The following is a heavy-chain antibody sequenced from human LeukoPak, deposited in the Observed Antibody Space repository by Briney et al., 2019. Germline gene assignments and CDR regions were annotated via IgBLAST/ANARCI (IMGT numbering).Heavy chain of an antibody. D-gene: IGHD1-26*01. J-gene: IGHJ4*02. CDR1: GGSITSTNW. CDR2: ISLTGRT. CDR3: TRESGPYCPFGY. Sequence: SGTLSLTCGVSGGSITSTNWWSWVRQPPGQGPEWIGEISLTGRTNYNPSLIGRVIMSLDESRNQLSLTLTSVTAADTAMYYCTRESGPYCPFGYWGQGTLVVVPS. V-gene: IGHV4-4*02.